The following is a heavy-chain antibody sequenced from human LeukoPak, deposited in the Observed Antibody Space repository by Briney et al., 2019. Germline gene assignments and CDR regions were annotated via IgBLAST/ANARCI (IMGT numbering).Heavy chain of an antibody. Sequence: PSETLSLTCTVSGGSISSSSYYWGWIRQPPGKGLEWIGEINHSGSTNYNPSLKSRVTISVDTSKNQFSLKLSSVTAADTAVYYCARGLNRVVYLGYWGQGTLVTVSS. V-gene: IGHV4-39*07. D-gene: IGHD3-10*01. CDR3: ARGLNRVVYLGY. J-gene: IGHJ4*02. CDR2: INHSGST. CDR1: GGSISSSSYY.